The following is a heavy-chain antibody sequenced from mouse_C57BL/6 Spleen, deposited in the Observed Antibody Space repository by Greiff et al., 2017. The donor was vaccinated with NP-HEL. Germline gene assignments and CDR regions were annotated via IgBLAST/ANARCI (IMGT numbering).Heavy chain of an antibody. J-gene: IGHJ2*01. V-gene: IGHV6-3*01. CDR3: TGQGAYYSNYEDY. CDR1: GFTFSNYW. D-gene: IGHD2-5*01. CDR2: IRLKSDNYAT. Sequence: EVKVEESGGGLVQPGGSMKLSCVASGFTFSNYWMNWVRQSPEKGLEWVAQIRLKSDNYATHYAESVKGRFTISRDDSKSSVYLQMNNLRAEDTGIYYCTGQGAYYSNYEDYWGQGTTLTVSS.